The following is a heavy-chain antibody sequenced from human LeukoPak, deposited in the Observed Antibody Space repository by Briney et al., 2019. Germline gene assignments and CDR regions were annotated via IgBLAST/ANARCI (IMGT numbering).Heavy chain of an antibody. CDR3: CRHYYGEHVLDY. V-gene: IGHV3-73*01. J-gene: IGHJ4*02. Sequence: GGSLRLSCSASGFNFSDAAFHWVRQASGKGLEGVGRIRGKTLRYTTAYTASVKGRFIVSRDDSGNTGFLQMNSLKTEDTAVYYCCRHYYGEHVLDYWGQGTLVTVSS. CDR2: IRGKTLRYTT. D-gene: IGHD4-17*01. CDR1: GFNFSDAA.